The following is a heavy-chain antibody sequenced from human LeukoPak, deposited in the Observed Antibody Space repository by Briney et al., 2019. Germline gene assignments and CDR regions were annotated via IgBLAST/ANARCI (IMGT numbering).Heavy chain of an antibody. CDR2: ISSSSSYI. CDR3: ARDWMDVWSGSPPTHPNWFDP. Sequence: GGSLRLSSAASGFTFSSYTMNWVRQAPGKGLEWVSSISSSSSYIYYADSVKGRFTISRDNAKNSLYLQMNSLGAEDTAVYYCARDWMDVWSGSPPTHPNWFDPWGQGTLVTVSS. V-gene: IGHV3-21*01. CDR1: GFTFSSYT. D-gene: IGHD3-3*01. J-gene: IGHJ5*02.